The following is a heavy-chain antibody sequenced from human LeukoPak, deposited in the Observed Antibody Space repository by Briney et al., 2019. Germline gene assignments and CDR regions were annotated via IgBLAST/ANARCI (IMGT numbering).Heavy chain of an antibody. CDR1: GFTFSNYN. J-gene: IGHJ6*03. V-gene: IGHV3-21*01. D-gene: IGHD1-26*01. CDR2: ISSSNNYI. CDR3: ARSLLGSDYYYYYYYMDV. Sequence: GGSLRLSCAASGFTFSNYNMNWVRQAPGKGLEWVSSISSSNNYIYYADSVKGLFTISRDNAKNSLYLQMNSLRAEDTAVYYCARSLLGSDYYYYYYYMDVWGKGTTVTVSS.